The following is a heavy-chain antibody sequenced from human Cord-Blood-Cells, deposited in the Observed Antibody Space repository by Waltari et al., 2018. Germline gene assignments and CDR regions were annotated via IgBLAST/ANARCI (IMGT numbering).Heavy chain of an antibody. CDR3: ARRRADYYDSSGYYYFDY. J-gene: IGHJ4*02. V-gene: IGHV1-18*01. CDR2: ISAYNGKT. Sequence: QVQLVQSGAEVKKPGASVKVSCKASGYTFTSYGISWVRQAPGQGLEWMGWISAYNGKTNYAQKRQGRVTMTTDTSTSTAYMELRSLRSDDTAVYYCARRRADYYDSSGYYYFDYWGQGTLVTVSS. CDR1: GYTFTSYG. D-gene: IGHD3-22*01.